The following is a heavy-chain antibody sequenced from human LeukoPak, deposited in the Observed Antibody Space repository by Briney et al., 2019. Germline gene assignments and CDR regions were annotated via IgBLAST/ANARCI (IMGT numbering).Heavy chain of an antibody. V-gene: IGHV3-23*01. CDR2: IGGSGDGT. CDR1: GFTFSSYA. J-gene: IGHJ5*02. CDR3: AKRYYYDTSGDPGGLDP. D-gene: IGHD3-22*01. Sequence: GGSLRLSCAASGFTFSSYAMGWVRQAPGKGLEWVSTIGGSGDGTYYADSVKGRFTISRDNSKNTPSLQMNSLRAEDTAVYYCAKRYYYDTSGDPGGLDPWGQGTLVTVSS.